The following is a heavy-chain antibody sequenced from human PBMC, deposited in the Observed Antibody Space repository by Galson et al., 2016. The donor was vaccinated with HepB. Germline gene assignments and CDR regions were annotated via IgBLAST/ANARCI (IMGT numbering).Heavy chain of an antibody. D-gene: IGHD2-21*01. J-gene: IGHJ6*02. V-gene: IGHV3-23*01. CDR3: AKGSLPCGGGKCGVADMDV. Sequence: SLRLSCAASKFSFSTYAMSWVRQAPGKGLEWVSGISGSGDRTYYADSVKGRFTISRDNSKNMVYVQMNSLRAEDTAVYFCAKGSLPCGGGKCGVADMDVWGQGTTVTVSS. CDR2: ISGSGDRT. CDR1: KFSFSTYA.